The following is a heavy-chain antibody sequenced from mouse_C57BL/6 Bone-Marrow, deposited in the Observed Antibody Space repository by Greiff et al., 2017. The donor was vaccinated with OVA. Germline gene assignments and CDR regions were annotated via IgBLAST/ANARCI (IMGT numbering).Heavy chain of an antibody. CDR2: IDPENGDT. D-gene: IGHD1-1*01. V-gene: IGHV14-4*01. CDR3: TGHYGSSYVWFAY. J-gene: IGHJ3*01. CDR1: GFNIKDYY. Sequence: EVQLQQSGAELVRPGASVKLSCTASGFNIKDYYMHWVKQRPEQGLEWIGWIDPENGDTEYASKFQGKATITADTSSNTAYLQLSSLTSEDTAVYYCTGHYGSSYVWFAYWGQGTLVTVSA.